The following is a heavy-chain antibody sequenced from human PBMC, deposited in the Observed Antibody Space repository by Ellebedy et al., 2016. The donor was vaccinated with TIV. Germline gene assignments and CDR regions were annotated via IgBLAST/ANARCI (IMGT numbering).Heavy chain of an antibody. CDR2: INLNSGGT. D-gene: IGHD3-22*01. Sequence: ASVKVSXXTSGYTFNDYYIHWVRQAPGQGLEWMGWINLNSGGTNNVQQFQGRVTMTRDTSISTVYMELSRLRSDDTAMYFCARNRYDISGYYEHFDYWGQGTLVTVSS. CDR3: ARNRYDISGYYEHFDY. CDR1: GYTFNDYY. J-gene: IGHJ4*02. V-gene: IGHV1-2*02.